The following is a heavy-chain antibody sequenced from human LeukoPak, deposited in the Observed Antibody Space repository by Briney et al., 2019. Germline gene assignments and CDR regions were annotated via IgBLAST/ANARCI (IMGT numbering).Heavy chain of an antibody. V-gene: IGHV1-69*04. Sequence: SVKVSCKPSGGTFSSYAISWVRQAPGQGLEWMGRIIPILGIANYAQKFQGRVTITADKSTSTAYMELSSLRSEDTAVYYCARGIAAAGIYYYWGQGTLVTVSS. CDR2: IIPILGIA. D-gene: IGHD6-13*01. J-gene: IGHJ4*02. CDR1: GGTFSSYA. CDR3: ARGIAAAGIYYY.